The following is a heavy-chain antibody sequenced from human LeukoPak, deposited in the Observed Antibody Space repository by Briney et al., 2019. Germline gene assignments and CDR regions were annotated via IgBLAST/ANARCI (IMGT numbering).Heavy chain of an antibody. D-gene: IGHD5-18*01. J-gene: IGHJ4*02. CDR2: ISYDGSNK. Sequence: GGSLRLSCAASGFTFSSYAMHWVRQAPGKGLEWVAVISYDGSNKYYADSVKGRFTISRDNSKNTLYLQMNSLRAEDTGVYYCAKDSYSKGDYWGQGVLVTVSS. V-gene: IGHV3-30-3*01. CDR1: GFTFSSYA. CDR3: AKDSYSKGDY.